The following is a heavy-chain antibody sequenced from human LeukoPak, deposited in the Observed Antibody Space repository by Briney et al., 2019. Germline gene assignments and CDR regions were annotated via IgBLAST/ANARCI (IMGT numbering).Heavy chain of an antibody. CDR1: GVTFRNFW. V-gene: IGHV3-7*01. Sequence: PGGSLRLSCSFSGVTFRNFWMTWVRQAPGKGLEWVANINEDGSVQHYVDSVKGRFTISRDNAKNSLHLQMSSLRAEDTALYYCARDIGSGNSTVWYDAFDVWGQGTMVTVSS. CDR3: ARDIGSGNSTVWYDAFDV. D-gene: IGHD2/OR15-2a*01. CDR2: INEDGSVQ. J-gene: IGHJ3*01.